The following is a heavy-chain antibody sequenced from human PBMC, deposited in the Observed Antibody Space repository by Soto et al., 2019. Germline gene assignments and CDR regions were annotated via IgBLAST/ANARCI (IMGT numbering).Heavy chain of an antibody. CDR1: GFTFSSYA. D-gene: IGHD2-2*01. J-gene: IGHJ4*02. CDR3: AKGDIVVVPAAMGSSWFGELIKAFDY. V-gene: IGHV3-23*01. Sequence: EVQLLESGGGLVQPGGSLRLSCAASGFTFSSYAMSWVRQAPGKGLEWVSAISGSGGSTYYADSVKGRFTISRDNSKNTLYLQMNSLRAEDTAVYNCAKGDIVVVPAAMGSSWFGELIKAFDYWGQGTLVTVSS. CDR2: ISGSGGST.